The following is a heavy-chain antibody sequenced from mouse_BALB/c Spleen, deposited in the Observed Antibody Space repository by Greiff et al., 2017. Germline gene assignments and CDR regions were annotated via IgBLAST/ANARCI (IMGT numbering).Heavy chain of an antibody. V-gene: IGHV1-54*01. CDR2: INPGSGGT. J-gene: IGHJ3*01. CDR1: GYAFTNYL. D-gene: IGHD2-4*01. Sequence: QVQLQQSGAELVRPGTSVKVSCKASGYAFTNYLIEWVKQRPGQGLEWIGVINPGSGGTNYNEKFKGKATLTADKSSSTAYMQLSSLTSDDSAVYFCAREGDYDVFAYWGQGTLVTVSA. CDR3: AREGDYDVFAY.